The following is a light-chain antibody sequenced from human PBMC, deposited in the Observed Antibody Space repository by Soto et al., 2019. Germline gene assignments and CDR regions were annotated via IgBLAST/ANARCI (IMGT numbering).Light chain of an antibody. CDR1: SSNIGADFD. CDR2: ANT. J-gene: IGLJ1*01. V-gene: IGLV1-40*01. Sequence: QSVLTQSPSVSGAPGQRVTISCTGSSSNIGADFDVHWYQQVPGTAPKLLIYANTNRPSGVPDRFSGSKSGTSASLAITGLQAEDEADYFCQSYDSSLSGYVFGTGTKVTVL. CDR3: QSYDSSLSGYV.